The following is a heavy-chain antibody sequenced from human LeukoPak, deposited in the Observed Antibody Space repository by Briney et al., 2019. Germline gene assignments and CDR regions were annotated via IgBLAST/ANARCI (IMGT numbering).Heavy chain of an antibody. Sequence: RSETLSLTCAVSGYSISSGYYWGWIRQPPGKGLEWIGSIYHSGSTYYNPSLKSRVTISVDTSKNQFSLKLSSVTAADTAVYYCTRDRSDYYDSSGHDAFDIWGQGTMVTVSS. CDR3: TRDRSDYYDSSGHDAFDI. V-gene: IGHV4-38-2*02. J-gene: IGHJ3*02. CDR2: IYHSGST. CDR1: GYSISSGYY. D-gene: IGHD3-22*01.